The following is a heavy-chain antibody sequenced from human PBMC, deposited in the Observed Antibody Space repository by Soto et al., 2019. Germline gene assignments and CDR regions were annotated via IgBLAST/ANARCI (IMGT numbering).Heavy chain of an antibody. CDR3: ESGTWSYDFWSGPLSTDGMDV. CDR2: INSDGSST. CDR1: GFTFSSYW. D-gene: IGHD3-3*01. Sequence: GGSLRLSCAASGFTFSSYWMHWVRQPPGTGQVWVSRINSDGSSTSYADSVKGRFTISRDNAKNTLYLQMNSLRAEDTAVYYCESGTWSYDFWSGPLSTDGMDVSRQRTTVTVSS. V-gene: IGHV3-74*01. J-gene: IGHJ6*01.